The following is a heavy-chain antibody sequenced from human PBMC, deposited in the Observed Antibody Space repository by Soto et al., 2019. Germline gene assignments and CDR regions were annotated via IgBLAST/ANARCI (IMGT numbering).Heavy chain of an antibody. V-gene: IGHV3-23*01. D-gene: IGHD3-9*01. CDR2: ISGSGGST. CDR1: GLTFSTYA. CDR3: AKLPRRGGNYLRYFDWPDFDY. J-gene: IGHJ4*02. Sequence: GGSLRLSCSASGLTFSTYAMHWVRQPPGKGLEWVSAISGSGGSTYYADSVKGRFTISRDNSKNTLYLQMNSLRAEDTAVYYCAKLPRRGGNYLRYFDWPDFDYWGQGTLVTVSS.